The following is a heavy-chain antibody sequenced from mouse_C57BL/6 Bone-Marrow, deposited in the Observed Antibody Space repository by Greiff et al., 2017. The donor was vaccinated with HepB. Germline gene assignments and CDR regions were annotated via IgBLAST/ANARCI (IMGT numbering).Heavy chain of an antibody. D-gene: IGHD2-4*01. J-gene: IGHJ2*01. CDR3: ARDDYDEGTYYFDY. Sequence: VQLQQSGAELVKPGASVKMSCKASGYTFTSYWITWVKQRPGQGLEWIGDIYPGSGSTNYNEKFKSKATLTVDTSSSTAYMQLSSLTSEDSAVYYCARDDYDEGTYYFDYWGQGTTLTVSS. CDR1: GYTFTSYW. V-gene: IGHV1-55*01. CDR2: IYPGSGST.